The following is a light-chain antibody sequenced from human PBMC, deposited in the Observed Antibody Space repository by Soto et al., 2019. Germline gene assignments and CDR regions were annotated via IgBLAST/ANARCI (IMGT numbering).Light chain of an antibody. CDR2: TTS. CDR3: QQSYNTPWT. Sequence: DVQMTQSPSSLSASVGERVTITCRASQGIRTDLNWYQQTRGTAPNLXIYTTSRLQSGVQSLFSGSGSETDFTLTISSLQPEDFATYSCQQSYNTPWTFGQGTQVDIK. CDR1: QGIRTD. J-gene: IGKJ1*01. V-gene: IGKV1-39*01.